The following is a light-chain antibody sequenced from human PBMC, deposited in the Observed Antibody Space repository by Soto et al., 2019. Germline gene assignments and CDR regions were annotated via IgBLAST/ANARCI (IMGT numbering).Light chain of an antibody. CDR1: QSLTGR. J-gene: IGKJ2*01. CDR2: DVS. CDR3: QQYKVYPYT. V-gene: IGKV1-5*01. Sequence: DIQMTQSPSTLSASLGDTVTLTCRASQSLTGRLAWYQQKPGRPPKLLIYDVSTLESGVPSRFSGSDSGTDFTLTISSLRPDDFATFYCQQYKVYPYTFGQGTRLDI.